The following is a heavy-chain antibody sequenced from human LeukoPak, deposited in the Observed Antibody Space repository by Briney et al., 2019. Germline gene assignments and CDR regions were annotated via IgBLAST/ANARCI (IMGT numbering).Heavy chain of an antibody. J-gene: IGHJ4*02. CDR3: ARNGLTYYYDSSGYDY. Sequence: SETLSLTCTVSGVSITSYYWSWIRQPAGKGLEWIGRIHTSGSTNYNPSLKSRVTISVDTSKNQFSLKLSSVTAADTAVYYCARNGLTYYYDSSGYDYWGQGTLVTVSS. CDR1: GVSITSYY. D-gene: IGHD3-22*01. CDR2: IHTSGST. V-gene: IGHV4-4*07.